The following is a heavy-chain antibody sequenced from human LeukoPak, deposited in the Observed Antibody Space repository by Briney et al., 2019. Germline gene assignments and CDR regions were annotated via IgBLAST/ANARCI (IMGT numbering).Heavy chain of an antibody. J-gene: IGHJ4*02. V-gene: IGHV4-59*01. CDR1: GGSISTYF. D-gene: IGHD3-22*01. CDR3: AREGLFYFDY. Sequence: SETLSLTCTVSGGSISTYFWSWIRQPPGKGLEWLGYIYYSGSTNYNPSLKSRVTISVDTSKNQFSLKLSSVTAADTAVYYCAREGLFYFDYWGQGTLVTVSS. CDR2: IYYSGST.